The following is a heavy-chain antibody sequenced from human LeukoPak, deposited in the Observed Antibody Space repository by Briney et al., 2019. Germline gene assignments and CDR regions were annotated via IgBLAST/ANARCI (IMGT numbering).Heavy chain of an antibody. CDR2: ISGSGGST. V-gene: IGHV3-23*01. CDR1: GFTFSSYA. Sequence: GASLRLSCAASGFTFSSYAMNWVRQAPGKGLEWVSAISGSGGSTYYADSVKGRFTISRDNSKNTLYLQMNSLRAEDTAVYYCAKGTPYYYDSSGYLDFDYWGQGTLVTVSS. J-gene: IGHJ4*02. CDR3: AKGTPYYYDSSGYLDFDY. D-gene: IGHD3-22*01.